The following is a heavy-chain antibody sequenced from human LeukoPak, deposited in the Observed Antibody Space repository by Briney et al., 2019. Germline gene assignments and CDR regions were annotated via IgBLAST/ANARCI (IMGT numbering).Heavy chain of an antibody. Sequence: SETLSLTCAVYGGSFSGYHWSWIRQPPGKGLEWIGEINHSGSTNYNPSLKSRVTISVDTSKNQFSLKLSSVTAADTAVYYCARELPYCGGDCYSGWFDPWGQGTLVTVSS. D-gene: IGHD2-21*02. CDR1: GGSFSGYH. CDR3: ARELPYCGGDCYSGWFDP. V-gene: IGHV4-34*01. J-gene: IGHJ5*02. CDR2: INHSGST.